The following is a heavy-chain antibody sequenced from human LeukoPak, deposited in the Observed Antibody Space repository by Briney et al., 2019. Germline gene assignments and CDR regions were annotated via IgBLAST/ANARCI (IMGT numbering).Heavy chain of an antibody. CDR2: IRYDGSNK. Sequence: PGGSLRLSCAASGFTFSSYGMHWVRQAPGKGLEWVAFIRYDGSNKYYADSVKGRFTISRDNSKNTLYLQMNSLRAEDTAVYYCAISGLYDTSGYLRRFDYWGQGTLVTVSS. J-gene: IGHJ4*02. D-gene: IGHD3-22*01. V-gene: IGHV3-30*02. CDR3: AISGLYDTSGYLRRFDY. CDR1: GFTFSSYG.